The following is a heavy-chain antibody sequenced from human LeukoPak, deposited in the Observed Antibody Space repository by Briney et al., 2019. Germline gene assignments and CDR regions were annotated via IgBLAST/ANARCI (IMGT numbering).Heavy chain of an antibody. CDR3: ARGGSYLSAFDI. V-gene: IGHV3-53*01. CDR2: IYSGGST. CDR1: GFTVSSNY. J-gene: IGHJ3*02. D-gene: IGHD1-26*01. Sequence: GGSLRLSCAASGFTVSSNYMSRVRQAPGKGLEWVSIIYSGGSTFYADSVKGRFTISRDNSKNTLYLQMNSLRAEDTAVYYCARGGSYLSAFDIWGQGTMVTVSS.